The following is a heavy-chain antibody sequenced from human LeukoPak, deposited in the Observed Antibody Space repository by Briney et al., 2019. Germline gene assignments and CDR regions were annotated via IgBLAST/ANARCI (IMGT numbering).Heavy chain of an antibody. Sequence: GGSLRLSCAASGFTFSSYGMHWVRQAPGKGLEWVAFISYDGSNKYYADSVKGRFTISRDNSKNTLYLQMNSLRAEDTAVYYCARDPIGYYYGMDVWGQGTTVTVSS. CDR1: GFTFSSYG. CDR2: ISYDGSNK. CDR3: ARDPIGYYYGMDV. V-gene: IGHV3-30*03. D-gene: IGHD2/OR15-2a*01. J-gene: IGHJ6*02.